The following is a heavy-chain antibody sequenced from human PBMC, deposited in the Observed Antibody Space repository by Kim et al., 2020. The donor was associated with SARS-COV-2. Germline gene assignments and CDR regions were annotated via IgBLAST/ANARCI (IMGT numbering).Heavy chain of an antibody. CDR1: GYTFTSYA. V-gene: IGHV1-3*01. Sequence: ASVKVSCKASGYTFTSYAMHWVRQAPGQRLEWMGWINAGNGNTKYSQKFQGRVTITRDTSASTAYMELSSLRSEDTAVYYCARDREYCSSTSCYGLMDYYYYYMDVWGKGTTVTVSS. D-gene: IGHD2-2*01. CDR2: INAGNGNT. CDR3: ARDREYCSSTSCYGLMDYYYYYMDV. J-gene: IGHJ6*03.